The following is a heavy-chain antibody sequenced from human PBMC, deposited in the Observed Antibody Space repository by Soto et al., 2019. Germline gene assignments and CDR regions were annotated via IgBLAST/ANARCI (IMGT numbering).Heavy chain of an antibody. V-gene: IGHV4-30-4*01. CDR2: TSYFGTT. CDR1: GGSINSVDYY. CDR3: ARVQRDTAMGHFDY. Sequence: QVQLQESGPGLVKPSQTLSLICSVSGGSINSVDYYWAWIRQTPGKGLEWIGYTSYFGTTDSMPSLQTLVNQSVDPSTNQFPLRQSFVTPADTALYYWARVQRDTAMGHFDYWGQGTLVIVSS. D-gene: IGHD5-18*01. J-gene: IGHJ4*02.